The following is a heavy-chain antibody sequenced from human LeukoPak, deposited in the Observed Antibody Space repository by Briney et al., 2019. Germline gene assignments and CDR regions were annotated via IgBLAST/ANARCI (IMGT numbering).Heavy chain of an antibody. D-gene: IGHD6-19*01. CDR2: ISGSGGST. CDR1: GFTFSDYY. V-gene: IGHV3-23*01. CDR3: AKELGSSGWYVDFDY. J-gene: IGHJ4*02. Sequence: GGSLRLSCAASGFTFSDYYMSWIRQAPGKGLEWVSAISGSGGSTYYADSVKGRFTISRDNSKNTLYLQMNSLRAEDTAVYYCAKELGSSGWYVDFDYWGQGTLVTVSS.